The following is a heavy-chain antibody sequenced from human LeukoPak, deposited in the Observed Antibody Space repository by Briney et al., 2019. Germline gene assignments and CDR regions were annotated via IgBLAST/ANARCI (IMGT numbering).Heavy chain of an antibody. J-gene: IGHJ6*02. V-gene: IGHV1-2*04. Sequence: GASVKVSCKASGYTFTGYYMHWVRQAPGQGLEWMGWINPNSGGTNYAQKFQGWVTMTRDTSISTAYMELSRLRSDDTAVYYCARARLIEQQLVPFYYYGMDVWGQGTTVTVSS. CDR3: ARARLIEQQLVPFYYYGMDV. CDR2: INPNSGGT. D-gene: IGHD6-13*01. CDR1: GYTFTGYY.